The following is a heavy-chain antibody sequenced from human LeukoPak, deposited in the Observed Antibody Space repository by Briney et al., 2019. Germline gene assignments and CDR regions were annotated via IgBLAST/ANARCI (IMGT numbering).Heavy chain of an antibody. V-gene: IGHV1-2*02. J-gene: IGHJ3*02. CDR3: ARDPTPEYSSSPDAFDI. Sequence: ASVKVSCKASGYTFTGYYMHWVRQAPGQGLEWMGWINPNSGGTNYTQKLQGRVTMTTDTSTSTAYMELRSLRSDDTAVYYCARDPTPEYSSSPDAFDIWGQGTMVTVSS. CDR2: INPNSGGT. CDR1: GYTFTGYY. D-gene: IGHD6-6*01.